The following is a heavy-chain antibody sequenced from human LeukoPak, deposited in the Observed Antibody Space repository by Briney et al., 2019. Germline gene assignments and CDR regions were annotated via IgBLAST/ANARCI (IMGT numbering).Heavy chain of an antibody. D-gene: IGHD2-2*01. Sequence: GASVKVSFKASGYTFTSYGISWVRQAPGQGLEWMGWISAYNDNTNYAQKLQGRVTMTTDTSTSTAYMELRSLRSDDTAVYYCARDCSSTSCSSAHDYWGQGTLVTVSS. V-gene: IGHV1-18*01. CDR1: GYTFTSYG. CDR3: ARDCSSTSCSSAHDY. CDR2: ISAYNDNT. J-gene: IGHJ4*02.